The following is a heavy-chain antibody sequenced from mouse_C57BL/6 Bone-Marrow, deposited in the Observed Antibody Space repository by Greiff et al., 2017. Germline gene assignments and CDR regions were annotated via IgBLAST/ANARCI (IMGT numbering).Heavy chain of an antibody. CDR3: ARPTMITTLDWYFDV. CDR1: GYTFTSYW. J-gene: IGHJ1*03. V-gene: IGHV1-50*01. D-gene: IGHD2-4*01. CDR2: IDPSDSYT. Sequence: QVQLQQPGAELVKPGASVKLSCKASGYTFTSYWMQWVKQRPGQGLEWIGEIDPSDSYTNYNQKFKGKATLTVDTSSSTAYMQLSSLTSEDSAVYYCARPTMITTLDWYFDVWGTGTTVTVSS.